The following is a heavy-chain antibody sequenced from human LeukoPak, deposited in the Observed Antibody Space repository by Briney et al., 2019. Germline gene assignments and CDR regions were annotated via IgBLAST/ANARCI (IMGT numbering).Heavy chain of an antibody. J-gene: IGHJ4*02. CDR3: ATGYGSGSYYY. CDR1: GGSFSSYY. D-gene: IGHD3-10*01. V-gene: IGHV4-34*01. CDR2: IYHSGST. Sequence: SETLSLTCAVYGGSFSSYYWSWIRQPPGKGLEWIGEIYHSGSTNYNPSLKSRVTISVDKSKNQFSLKLSSVTAADTAVYYCATGYGSGSYYYWGQGTLVTVSS.